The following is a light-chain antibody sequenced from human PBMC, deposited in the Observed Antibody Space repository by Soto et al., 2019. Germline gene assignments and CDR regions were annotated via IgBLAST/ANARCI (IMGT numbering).Light chain of an antibody. V-gene: IGKV3-15*01. CDR3: QQYNNWPPHT. CDR2: GAS. J-gene: IGKJ4*01. Sequence: EIVLTQSPATLSVSPGERATLSCRASQSVSSNLAWYQQKPGQAPRLLIYGASTRAPGIPARFSGSGSGTEFTLTISSLQSEAFAVYSCQQYNNWPPHTFGGGTKVEIK. CDR1: QSVSSN.